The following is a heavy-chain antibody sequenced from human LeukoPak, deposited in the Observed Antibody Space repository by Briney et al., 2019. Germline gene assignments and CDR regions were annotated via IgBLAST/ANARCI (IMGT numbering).Heavy chain of an antibody. CDR1: GGSFSGYY. Sequence: SETLSLTCAVYGGSFSGYYWSWIRQPPGKGLEWIGEINHSGSTNYNPSLKSRVTISVDTSKNQFSLKLSSVTAADTAVYYCARDSKSSGWYGDWFDPWGQGTLVTASS. V-gene: IGHV4-34*01. J-gene: IGHJ5*02. CDR3: ARDSKSSGWYGDWFDP. D-gene: IGHD6-19*01. CDR2: INHSGST.